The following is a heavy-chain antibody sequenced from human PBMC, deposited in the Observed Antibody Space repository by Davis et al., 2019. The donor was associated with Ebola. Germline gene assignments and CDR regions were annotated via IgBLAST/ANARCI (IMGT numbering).Heavy chain of an antibody. CDR2: IYHSGST. V-gene: IGHV4-38-2*02. CDR1: GYSISSGYY. CDR3: ARDAPTQGDDY. Sequence: PSETLSLTCAVSGYSISSGYYWGWIRQSPGKGLEWIGSIYHSGSTYYNPSLKSRVTISVDTSKNQFSLKLSSVTAADTAVYYCARDAPTQGDDYWGQGTLVTVSS. D-gene: IGHD3-16*01. J-gene: IGHJ4*02.